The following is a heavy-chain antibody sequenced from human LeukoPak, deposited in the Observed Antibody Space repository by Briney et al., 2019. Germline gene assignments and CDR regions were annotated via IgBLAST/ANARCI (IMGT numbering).Heavy chain of an antibody. J-gene: IGHJ4*02. CDR2: INPNGGAT. CDR1: GYTFIDYY. CDR3: ARSGYNSGWAFDF. Sequence: APVKVSCKASGYTFIDYYMHWVRQAPGQGLEWIGWINPNGGATDYAQNFQGRVTLTRDTSISTAYMELSSLRSDDTAVYYCARSGYNSGWAFDFWGQGTLVTVSS. D-gene: IGHD6-19*01. V-gene: IGHV1-2*02.